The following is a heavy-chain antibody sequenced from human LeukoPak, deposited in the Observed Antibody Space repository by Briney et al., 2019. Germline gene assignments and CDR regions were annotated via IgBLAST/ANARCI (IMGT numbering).Heavy chain of an antibody. Sequence: PSETLSLTCTVSGGSISSYHWNWIRQPPGKGLEWMGYIFSTGSTNYNPALKSRVTISLDTPKSQLSLRLTSVTAADTAVYYCARRYGSGSYDKFVYWGQGTLVTASS. J-gene: IGHJ4*02. V-gene: IGHV4-59*08. D-gene: IGHD3-10*01. CDR3: ARRYGSGSYDKFVY. CDR1: GGSISSYH. CDR2: IFSTGST.